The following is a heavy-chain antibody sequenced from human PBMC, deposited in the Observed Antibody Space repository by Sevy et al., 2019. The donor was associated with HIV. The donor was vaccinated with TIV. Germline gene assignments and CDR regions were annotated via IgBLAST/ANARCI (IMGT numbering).Heavy chain of an antibody. D-gene: IGHD6-19*01. CDR2: ISNRSTYT. V-gene: IGHV3-11*06. CDR1: GFTFSDYY. Sequence: GGCLRLSCAASGFTFSDYYMSWIRQAPGKGLEWISYISNRSTYTNYADSMKGRFTISRDNAKNSLYLQMNTLRAENTAPSYCARIRYTSGVEYFDYWGQGTLVTVSS. CDR3: ARIRYTSGVEYFDY. J-gene: IGHJ4*02.